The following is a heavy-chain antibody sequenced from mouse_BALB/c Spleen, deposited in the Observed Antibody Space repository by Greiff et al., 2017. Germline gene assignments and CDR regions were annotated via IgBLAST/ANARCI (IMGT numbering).Heavy chain of an antibody. V-gene: IGHV1-5*01. CDR1: GYTFTSYW. CDR2: IYPGNSDT. J-gene: IGHJ4*01. CDR3: TRSIFSYYYGSSYGAMDY. Sequence: VQLKQSGTVLARPGASVKMSCKASGYTFTSYWMHWVKQRPGQGLEWIGAIYPGNSDTSYNQKFKGKAKLTAVTSTSTAYMELSSLTNEDSAVYYCTRSIFSYYYGSSYGAMDYWGQGTSVTVSS. D-gene: IGHD1-1*01.